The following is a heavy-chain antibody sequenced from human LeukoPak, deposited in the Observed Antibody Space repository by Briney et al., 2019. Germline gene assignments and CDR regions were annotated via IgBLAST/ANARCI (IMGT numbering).Heavy chain of an antibody. CDR2: IYYSGST. CDR3: ARQGYYDSSGYYYVFDP. V-gene: IGHV4-39*01. J-gene: IGHJ5*02. Sequence: PSETLSLTCTVSGGSPSSSSYYWGWIRQPPGKGLEWIVSIYYSGSTYYNPSLKSRVTISVDTSKNQFSLKLSSVTAADTAVYYCARQGYYDSSGYYYVFDPWGQGTLVTVSS. CDR1: GGSPSSSSYY. D-gene: IGHD3-22*01.